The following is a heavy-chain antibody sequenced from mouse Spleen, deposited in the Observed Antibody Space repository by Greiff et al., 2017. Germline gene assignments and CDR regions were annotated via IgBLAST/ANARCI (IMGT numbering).Heavy chain of an antibody. Sequence: EVQVVESGGGLVKLGGSLKLSCAASGFTFSSYAMSWVRQTPEKRLEWVATISSGGGNTYYPDSVKGRFTISRDNAKNTLYLQMSSLKSEDTAMYYCARTGRVAWFAYWGQGTLVTVSA. V-gene: IGHV5-9-3*01. CDR2: ISSGGGNT. CDR1: GFTFSSYA. CDR3: ARTGRVAWFAY. D-gene: IGHD4-1*01. J-gene: IGHJ3*01.